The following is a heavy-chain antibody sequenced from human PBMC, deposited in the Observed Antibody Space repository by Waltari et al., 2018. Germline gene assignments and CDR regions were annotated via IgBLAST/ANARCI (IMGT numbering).Heavy chain of an antibody. V-gene: IGHV1-69*05. Sequence: QVQLVQSGAEVKKPGSSVKVSCKASGGTFSSYAISWVRQAPGQGLEWMGGIIPIFGTANYAQKFQGRVTITTDESTSTAYMELSSLRSEDTAVYYCARGPAAPDHGSWQGDNWFDPWGQGTLVTVSS. CDR2: IIPIFGTA. CDR1: GGTFSSYA. J-gene: IGHJ5*02. D-gene: IGHD6-13*01. CDR3: ARGPAAPDHGSWQGDNWFDP.